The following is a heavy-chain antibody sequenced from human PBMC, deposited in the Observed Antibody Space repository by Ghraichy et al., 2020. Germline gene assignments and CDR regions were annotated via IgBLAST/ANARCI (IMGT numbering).Heavy chain of an antibody. CDR3: AKDLLLWFGEVGDY. V-gene: IGHV3-23*01. Sequence: GESLNISCAASGFTFSSYAMSWVRQAPGKGLEWVSAISGSGGSTYYADSVKGRFTISRDNSKNTLYLQMNSLRAEDTAVYYCAKDLLLWFGEVGDYWGQGTLVTVSS. D-gene: IGHD3-10*01. J-gene: IGHJ4*02. CDR2: ISGSGGST. CDR1: GFTFSSYA.